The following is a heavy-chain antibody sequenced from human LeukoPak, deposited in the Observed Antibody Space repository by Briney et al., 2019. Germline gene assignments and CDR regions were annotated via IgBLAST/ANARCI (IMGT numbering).Heavy chain of an antibody. CDR2: ISSSSSYI. V-gene: IGHV3-21*01. D-gene: IGHD4-17*01. Sequence: PGRSLRLSCAASGFTFSSYSMNWVRQAPGKGLEWVSSISSSSSYIYYADSVKGRFTISRDNAKNSLYLQMNSLRAEDTAVYYCARGKGAVTTPGYWGQGTLVTVSS. J-gene: IGHJ4*02. CDR1: GFTFSSYS. CDR3: ARGKGAVTTPGY.